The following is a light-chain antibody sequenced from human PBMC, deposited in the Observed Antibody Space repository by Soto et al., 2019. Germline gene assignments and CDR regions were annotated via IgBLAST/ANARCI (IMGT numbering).Light chain of an antibody. CDR3: QQYNHWPLT. CDR1: QSVSSRS. Sequence: EIVLTHSPGTLSLSPGERATLSFSSSQSVSSRSLAWYQQKPGQAPRLLISGASTRATGVPGRFSGSGSGTEFTLTISSLQSEDFAVYYCQQYNHWPLTFGQGTKVDI. CDR2: GAS. V-gene: IGKV3-15*01. J-gene: IGKJ1*01.